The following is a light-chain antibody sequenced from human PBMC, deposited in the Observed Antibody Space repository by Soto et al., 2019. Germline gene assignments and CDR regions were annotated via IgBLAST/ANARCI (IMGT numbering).Light chain of an antibody. Sequence: EIVLTQSPCTLSLSTGERATLSCRASQSVSSSYLAWYQQKPGQAPRLLIYSASSRATGIPDRFSGSGSGTDFTLTISRLEPEDFAVYYCQQYGSSLTVGGGTKVDIK. J-gene: IGKJ4*01. CDR1: QSVSSSY. V-gene: IGKV3-20*01. CDR2: SAS. CDR3: QQYGSSLT.